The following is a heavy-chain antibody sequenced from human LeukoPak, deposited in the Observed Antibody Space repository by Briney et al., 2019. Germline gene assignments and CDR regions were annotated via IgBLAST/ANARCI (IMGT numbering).Heavy chain of an antibody. D-gene: IGHD3-10*01. CDR1: GYTFTIYD. Sequence: ASARVSSTASGYTFTIYDTNWVRHAPGQGLEWMGWMNPISGTTGYAQKFQGRATFTRNTSICTAYMELSSLRSEVTAVYYCARGGPGDYMDVWGKGTTVTVSS. CDR2: MNPISGTT. V-gene: IGHV1-8*01. CDR3: ARGGPGDYMDV. J-gene: IGHJ6*03.